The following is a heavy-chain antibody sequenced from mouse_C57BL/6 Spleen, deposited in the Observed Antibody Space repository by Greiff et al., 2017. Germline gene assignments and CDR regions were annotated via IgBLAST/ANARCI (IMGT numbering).Heavy chain of an antibody. J-gene: IGHJ1*03. CDR1: GYTFNSDW. D-gene: IGHD1-1*01. CDR2: IDPSDSYT. Sequence: QVQLQQPGAELVRPGASVKLSCKASGYTFNSDWMHWVKQRPGHGLEWIGEIDPSDSYTNYNQKFKGKATLTVDKSSSTAYMQLSSLTSEDSAVYSSASLRSVVATTYCYFDVWGTGTTVTASS. V-gene: IGHV1-69*02. CDR3: ASLRSVVATTYCYFDV.